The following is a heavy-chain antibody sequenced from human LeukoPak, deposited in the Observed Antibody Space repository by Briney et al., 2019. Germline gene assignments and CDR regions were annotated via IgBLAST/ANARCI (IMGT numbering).Heavy chain of an antibody. CDR2: IYHSGST. D-gene: IGHD2-2*01. Sequence: PSQTLSLTCAVSGGSISSGGYSWSWIRQPPGKGLEWIGYIYHSGSTYYNPSLKSRVTISVDRSKNQFSLKLSSVTAADTAVYYCASMHYYYGMDGWGQGTTVTVSS. J-gene: IGHJ6*02. CDR1: GGSISSGGYS. CDR3: ASMHYYYGMDG. V-gene: IGHV4-30-2*01.